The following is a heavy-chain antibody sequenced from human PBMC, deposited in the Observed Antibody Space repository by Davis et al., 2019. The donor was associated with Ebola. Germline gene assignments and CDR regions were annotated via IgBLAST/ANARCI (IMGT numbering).Heavy chain of an antibody. CDR1: GYTFTRYG. J-gene: IGHJ5*02. V-gene: IGHV1-18*01. Sequence: AASVKVSCKASGYTFTRYGISWVRQAPGQGLEWMGWISDYNGNTNYAQNLQGRVTMTTDTSTSTAYMEVTSLRYDDTAVYYCARAVTMVLPSGWFDPWGQGTLVTVSS. CDR2: ISDYNGNT. CDR3: ARAVTMVLPSGWFDP. D-gene: IGHD3-10*01.